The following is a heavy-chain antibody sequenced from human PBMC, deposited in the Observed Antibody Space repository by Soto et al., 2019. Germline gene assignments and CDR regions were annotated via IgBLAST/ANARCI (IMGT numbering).Heavy chain of an antibody. J-gene: IGHJ4*02. D-gene: IGHD1-20*01. CDR3: AKDSIAITGTHPTFDY. Sequence: EVPLVESGGGLVQPGRSLRLSCAASGFTFDDYAMHWVRQAPGKGLEWVSGISWNSGSIGYADSVKGRFTISRDNAKNSLYLQMNSLRAEDTALYYCAKDSIAITGTHPTFDYWGQGTLVTVSS. CDR2: ISWNSGSI. V-gene: IGHV3-9*01. CDR1: GFTFDDYA.